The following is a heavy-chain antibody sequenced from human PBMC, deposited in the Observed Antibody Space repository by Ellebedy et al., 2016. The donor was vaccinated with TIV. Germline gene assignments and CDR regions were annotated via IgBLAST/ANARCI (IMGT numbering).Heavy chain of an antibody. Sequence: SETLSLTCTVSGGSIIYSNYYWGWIRQPPGKGLEWIGYIYYNGSTSYNPSLKSRVSISVDTSKNQFSLRLSSVTAADTAVYYCARSFFDLSSWYNNDFYYGMDLWGQGTTVIVSS. V-gene: IGHV4-61*05. D-gene: IGHD1-1*01. J-gene: IGHJ6*02. CDR3: ARSFFDLSSWYNNDFYYGMDL. CDR2: IYYNGST. CDR1: GGSIIYSNYY.